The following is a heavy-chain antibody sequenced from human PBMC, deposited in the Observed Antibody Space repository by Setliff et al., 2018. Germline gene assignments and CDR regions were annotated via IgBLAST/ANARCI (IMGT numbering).Heavy chain of an antibody. J-gene: IGHJ6*02. V-gene: IGHV1-69*13. D-gene: IGHD2-2*02. CDR2: IIPIFGTA. Sequence: ASVKVSCKASGGTFSSYTISWVRQAPGQGLEWMGGIIPIFGTANYAQKFQGRVTITADESTSTAYMELSSLRSEDTAVYYCARDSRGLVPAAIEGSYYYYGMDVWGQGTTVTVSS. CDR3: ARDSRGLVPAAIEGSYYYYGMDV. CDR1: GGTFSSYT.